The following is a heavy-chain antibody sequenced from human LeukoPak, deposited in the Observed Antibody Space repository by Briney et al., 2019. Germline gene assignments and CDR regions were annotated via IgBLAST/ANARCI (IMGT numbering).Heavy chain of an antibody. CDR1: GGTFSSYA. J-gene: IGHJ5*02. Sequence: SVKVSCKXSGGTFSSYAISWVRQAPGQGLEWMGRIIPIFGTANYAQKFQGRVTITTDESTSTAYMELSSLRSEDTAVYYCAENYYGSGSYVDWFDPWGQGTLVTVSS. CDR2: IIPIFGTA. CDR3: AENYYGSGSYVDWFDP. D-gene: IGHD3-10*01. V-gene: IGHV1-69*05.